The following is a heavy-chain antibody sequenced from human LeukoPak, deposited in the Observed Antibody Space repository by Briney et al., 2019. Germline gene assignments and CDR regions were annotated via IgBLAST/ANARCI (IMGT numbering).Heavy chain of an antibody. CDR1: GFTFSSYS. D-gene: IGHD4-23*01. CDR3: ASIGGGNSGFDY. CDR2: ISSSSSYI. J-gene: IGHJ4*02. Sequence: GGSLRLSCAASGFTFSSYSMNWVRQAPGKGLEWVSSISSSSSYIYYADSVKGRFTISRDNAKNSLYLQMNSLRAEDTAVYYCASIGGGNSGFDYWGQGTLVTVSS. V-gene: IGHV3-21*01.